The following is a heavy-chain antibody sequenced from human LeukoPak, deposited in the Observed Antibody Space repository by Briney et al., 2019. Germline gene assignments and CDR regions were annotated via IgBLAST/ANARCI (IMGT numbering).Heavy chain of an antibody. D-gene: IGHD2-2*01. J-gene: IGHJ4*02. CDR1: GGSFSSYY. V-gene: IGHV4-34*01. Sequence: SETLSLTCAVYGGSFSSYYWSWLRQPPGKGLEWIGEINHSGSTNYNPSLKSRATVSVDTSKNQFSLYLNSVTAADTAVYYCARGQYRRDYWGQGTLVTVSS. CDR3: ARGQYRRDY. CDR2: INHSGST.